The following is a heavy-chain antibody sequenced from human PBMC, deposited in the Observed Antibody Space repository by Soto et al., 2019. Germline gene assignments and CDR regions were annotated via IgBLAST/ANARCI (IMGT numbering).Heavy chain of an antibody. D-gene: IGHD6-19*01. CDR2: IYSDGRT. V-gene: IGHV3-53*02. CDR3: AGCCGWYGKCYFDC. Sequence: DVQLVETGGGLIQPGGSLRLSCAATGFIVSASYMSWVRQAPGKGLEWVSVIYSDGRTYYSDSVKGRFTISRDNSKNKLYINMISLRAEDPAVYYWAGCCGWYGKCYFDCWGQGTLVTVSS. J-gene: IGHJ4*03. CDR1: GFIVSASY.